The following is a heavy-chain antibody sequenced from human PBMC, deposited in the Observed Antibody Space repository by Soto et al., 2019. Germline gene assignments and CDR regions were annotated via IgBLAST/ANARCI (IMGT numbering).Heavy chain of an antibody. Sequence: QVQLVQSGAEVKKPGASVKVSCKASGYTFTSYGISWVRQAPGQGLEWMGWISAYNGNTNYAQKYQGRVTMTTDTSTITAYMELTSLTSDDTAVYYCARRRKYCTNAVCSFYAMDVWGQATTLTVSS. CDR1: GYTFTSYG. CDR2: ISAYNGNT. J-gene: IGHJ6*02. D-gene: IGHD2-8*01. CDR3: ARRRKYCTNAVCSFYAMDV. V-gene: IGHV1-18*01.